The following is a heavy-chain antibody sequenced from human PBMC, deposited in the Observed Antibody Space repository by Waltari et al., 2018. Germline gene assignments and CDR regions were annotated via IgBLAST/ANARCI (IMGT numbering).Heavy chain of an antibody. V-gene: IGHV4-39*01. Sequence: QLQLQESGPGLVKPSETLSLTCSVSGGSISSSGYYWGWSRQSPGKGLEWIGSIYYSGSIYYNPTLQSRVTISGDTSKNQFSLNLSSVTAADTAVYYCARHWKRNGYRFDPWGQGTRVNVSS. J-gene: IGHJ5*02. CDR3: ARHWKRNGYRFDP. CDR2: IYYSGSI. D-gene: IGHD5-12*01. CDR1: GGSISSSGYY.